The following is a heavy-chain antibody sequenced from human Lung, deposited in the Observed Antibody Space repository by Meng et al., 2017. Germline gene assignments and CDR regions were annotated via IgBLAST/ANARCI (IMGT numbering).Heavy chain of an antibody. CDR1: GFTFRSYW. CDR2: IRGDGGSI. CDR3: ARESGYFEY. V-gene: IGHV3-74*03. Sequence: VRLVESGGGHGQPGGCLTLSCAASGFTFRSYWMHWVRQAPGKGLVWVSRIRGDGGSIVYAGSVKGRFTISRDNAKNTLFLQMNSLRAEDTAVYYCARESGYFEYWGQGILVTVSS. J-gene: IGHJ4*02.